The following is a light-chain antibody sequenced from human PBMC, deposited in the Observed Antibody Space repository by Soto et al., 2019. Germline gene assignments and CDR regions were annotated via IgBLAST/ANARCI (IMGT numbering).Light chain of an antibody. J-gene: IGKJ1*01. CDR3: QQYNSYSWT. Sequence: DIQMTQSPSTLSASVGDRVTITCRASQSISSWLAWYQQKPGKAPKLLIYKASSLESGVPSRFSGSGSGTEFTLTISSLQPDDFATYYCQQYNSYSWTFGQGTKVXX. CDR1: QSISSW. V-gene: IGKV1-5*03. CDR2: KAS.